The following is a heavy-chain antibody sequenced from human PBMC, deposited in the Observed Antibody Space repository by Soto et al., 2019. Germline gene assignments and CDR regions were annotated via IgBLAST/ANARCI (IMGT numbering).Heavy chain of an antibody. Sequence: QLQLQESGPGLVKPSETLSLTCTVSGGSISSSSYYWGWIRQPPGKGLEWIGSIYYSGSTYYNPSLKSRVTISVATAKNQFSLKLSSVTAADTAVYYCAGLAYCGGDCYPWYFDLCGRGTLVTVAS. CDR1: GGSISSSSYY. D-gene: IGHD2-21*02. CDR2: IYYSGST. CDR3: AGLAYCGGDCYPWYFDL. V-gene: IGHV4-39*01. J-gene: IGHJ2*01.